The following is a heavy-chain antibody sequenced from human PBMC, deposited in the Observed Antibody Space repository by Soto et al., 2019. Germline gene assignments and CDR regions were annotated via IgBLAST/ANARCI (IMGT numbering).Heavy chain of an antibody. D-gene: IGHD3-10*01. CDR2: INAGNGNT. CDR1: GYTFTSYA. J-gene: IGHJ4*02. Sequence: QVQLVQSGAEVKKPGASVKVSCKASGYTFTSYAMHWVRQAPGQRLEWMGWINAGNGNTKYSQKFQGRVTITRDTTASPAYMALSSLRSEDTAVYYCARDPLGSAYWGQGALVTVSS. V-gene: IGHV1-3*01. CDR3: ARDPLGSAY.